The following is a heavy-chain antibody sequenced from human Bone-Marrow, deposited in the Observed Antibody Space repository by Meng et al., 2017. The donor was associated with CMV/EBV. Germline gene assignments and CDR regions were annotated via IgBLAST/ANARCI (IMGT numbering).Heavy chain of an antibody. CDR2: IKQDGSEK. D-gene: IGHD3-10*01. CDR3: AREPGSRAFDI. V-gene: IGHV3-7*01. CDR1: GFTFSSYS. J-gene: IGHJ3*02. Sequence: GGSLRLSCAASGFTFSSYSMNWVRQAPGKGLEWVANIKQDGSEKYYVYSVKGRFAISRDNAKNSLYLQMNSLRAEDTAVYYCAREPGSRAFDIWGQGTMVTVSS.